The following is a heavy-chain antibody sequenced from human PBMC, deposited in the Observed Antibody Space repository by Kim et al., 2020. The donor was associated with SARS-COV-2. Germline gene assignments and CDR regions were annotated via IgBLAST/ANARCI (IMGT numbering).Heavy chain of an antibody. CDR3: TRGMLLGPTEDGDY. J-gene: IGHJ4*02. CDR2: ISSSSSYT. Sequence: GGSLRLSCAASGFTFSDYYMTWIRQAPGKGLEWLSYISSSSSYTNYADSVKGRFTISRDNAKNSLYLQMNSLRAEDTAVYYCTRGMLLGPTEDGDYWGQGTLVTVSS. CDR1: GFTFSDYY. V-gene: IGHV3-11*06. D-gene: IGHD1-26*01.